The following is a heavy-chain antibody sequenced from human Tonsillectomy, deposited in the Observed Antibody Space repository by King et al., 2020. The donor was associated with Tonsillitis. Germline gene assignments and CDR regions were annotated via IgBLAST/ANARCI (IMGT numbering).Heavy chain of an antibody. CDR3: AHYDSSGYYYNIDAFDI. D-gene: IGHD3-22*01. CDR2: IYYSGST. CDR1: GGSISSSSYY. J-gene: IGHJ3*02. V-gene: IGHV4-39*01. Sequence: QLQESGPGLVKPSETLSLTCTVSGGSISSSSYYWGWIRQPPGKGLEWIGSIYYSGSTYYNPSLKSRVTISVDTSKNQFSLKLSSVTAADTAVYYCAHYDSSGYYYNIDAFDIWGQGTLVPVSS.